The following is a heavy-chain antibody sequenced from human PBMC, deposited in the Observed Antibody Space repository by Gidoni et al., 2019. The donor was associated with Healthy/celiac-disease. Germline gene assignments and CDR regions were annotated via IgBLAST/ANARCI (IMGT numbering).Heavy chain of an antibody. J-gene: IGHJ2*01. Sequence: TNYNPSLKSRVTISVDTSKNQFSLKLSSVTAADTAVYYCARDWGGYYERYFDLWGRGTLVTVSS. CDR3: ARDWGGYYERYFDL. D-gene: IGHD3-16*01. CDR2: T. V-gene: IGHV4-59*01.